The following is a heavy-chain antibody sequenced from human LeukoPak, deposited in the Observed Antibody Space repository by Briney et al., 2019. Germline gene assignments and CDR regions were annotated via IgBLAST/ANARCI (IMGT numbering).Heavy chain of an antibody. D-gene: IGHD3-22*01. CDR1: GFTFSSYS. CDR2: ISSSSSTI. J-gene: IGHJ6*02. V-gene: IGHV3-48*04. CDR3: ARDLYNYYDSSGSTYYYYGMDV. Sequence: GGSLRLSCAASGFTFSSYSMNWVRQAPGKGLEWVSYISSSSSTIYYADSVKGRFTISRDNAKNSLYLQMNSLRAEDTAVYYCARDLYNYYDSSGSTYYYYGMDVWGQGTTVTVSS.